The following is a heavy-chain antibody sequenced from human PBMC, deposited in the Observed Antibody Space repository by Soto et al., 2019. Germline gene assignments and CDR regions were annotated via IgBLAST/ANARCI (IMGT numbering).Heavy chain of an antibody. CDR3: ANTGSYGSYYYYYGMDV. CDR2: ISSSGSTI. D-gene: IGHD5-18*01. Sequence: GGSLRLSCAASGFTFSDYYMSWIRQAPGKGLEWVSYISSSGSTIYYADSVKGRFTISRDNAKNSLYLQMNSLRAEDTAVYYCANTGSYGSYYYYYGMDVWGQGTTVTSP. V-gene: IGHV3-11*01. J-gene: IGHJ6*02. CDR1: GFTFSDYY.